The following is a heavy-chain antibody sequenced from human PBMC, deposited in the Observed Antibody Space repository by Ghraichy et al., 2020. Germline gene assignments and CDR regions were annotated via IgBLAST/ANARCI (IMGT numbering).Heavy chain of an antibody. CDR2: IYHSGST. CDR3: ARSGYYYYMDV. J-gene: IGHJ6*03. V-gene: IGHV4-30-2*01. Sequence: SETLSLTCAVSGGSISSGGYSWSWIRQPPGKGLEWIGYIYHSGSTYYNPSLKSRVTISVDRSKNQFSLKLSSVTAADTAVHYCARSGYYYYMDVWGKGTTVTVSS. CDR1: GGSISSGGYS.